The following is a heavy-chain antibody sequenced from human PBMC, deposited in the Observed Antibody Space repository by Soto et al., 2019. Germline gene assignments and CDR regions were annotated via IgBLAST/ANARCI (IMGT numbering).Heavy chain of an antibody. CDR1: GGSMNSYY. V-gene: IGHV4-59*01. J-gene: IGHJ6*02. CDR3: ARGIATTEMDV. CDR2: IYYSGYT. Sequence: QVQLQESGPGLVKPSETLSLTCTVSGGSMNSYYLSWIRQPPGKGLEWIGYIYYSGYTNYNPSLKSRVTISVDKSKNQFSLKLSSVTAADTAVYYCARGIATTEMDVWGQGTTVTVSS. D-gene: IGHD6-13*01.